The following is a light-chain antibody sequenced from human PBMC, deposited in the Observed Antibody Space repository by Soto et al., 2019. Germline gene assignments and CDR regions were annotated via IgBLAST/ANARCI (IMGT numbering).Light chain of an antibody. CDR3: ATWDDSLNGYV. J-gene: IGLJ1*01. CDR2: SNH. CDR1: SSNIASNA. V-gene: IGLV1-44*01. Sequence: QSVLTQPPSASGTPGQRVTISCSGSSSNIASNAVNWYQQLPGTAPKLLIYSNHQRPSGVPDRFSGSKSGTSASLAISGLQSEDEADYYCATWDDSLNGYVFGTGTKLTVL.